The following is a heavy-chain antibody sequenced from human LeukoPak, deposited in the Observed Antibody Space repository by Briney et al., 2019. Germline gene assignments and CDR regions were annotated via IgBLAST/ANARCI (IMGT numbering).Heavy chain of an antibody. J-gene: IGHJ4*02. CDR2: IKQDGSEK. CDR1: GFTFSSYW. CDR3: AKVPHSWGLFDS. V-gene: IGHV3-7*01. D-gene: IGHD3-16*01. Sequence: GGFLRLSCAASGFTFSSYWMSWVRQAPGKGLEWVANIKQDGSEKYYVDSVKGRFTISRDNAKNSLYPQMNSLRAEDTAVYFCAKVPHSWGLFDSWGQGTLVTVSS.